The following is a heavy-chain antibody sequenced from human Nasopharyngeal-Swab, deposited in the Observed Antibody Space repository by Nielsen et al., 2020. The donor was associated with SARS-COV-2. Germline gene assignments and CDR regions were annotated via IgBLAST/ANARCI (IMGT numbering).Heavy chain of an antibody. Sequence: ASVKVSCKASGYTFTSYAMHWVRQAPGQRLEWMGWINAGNGNTKYSQKFQGRVTITRDTSASTAYMELSSLRSDDTAVYYCARVVPRGAFDIWGQGTMVTVSS. J-gene: IGHJ3*02. CDR3: ARVVPRGAFDI. V-gene: IGHV1-3*01. CDR2: INAGNGNT. CDR1: GYTFTSYA. D-gene: IGHD2-2*01.